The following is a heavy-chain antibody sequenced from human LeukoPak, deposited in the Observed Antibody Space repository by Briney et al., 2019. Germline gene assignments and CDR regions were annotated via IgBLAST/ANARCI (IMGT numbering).Heavy chain of an antibody. D-gene: IGHD5-18*01. CDR1: GWSFSGYY. CDR3: ARGIQLWLRGMDV. J-gene: IGHJ6*04. CDR2: INHSGST. Sequence: SETLSLTCAVYGWSFSGYYWSWIRQPPGKGLVWIGEINHSGSTNYNPSLRSRVTISVDTSKNQFSLKLSSVTAADTAVYYCARGIQLWLRGMDVWGKGTTVTVSS. V-gene: IGHV4-34*01.